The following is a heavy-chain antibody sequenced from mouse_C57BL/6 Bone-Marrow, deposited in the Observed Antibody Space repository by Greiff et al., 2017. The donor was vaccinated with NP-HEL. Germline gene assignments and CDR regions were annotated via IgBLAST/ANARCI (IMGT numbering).Heavy chain of an antibody. CDR1: GFSLTSYG. V-gene: IGHV2-2*01. CDR2: IWSGGST. CDR3: ARNSSLWYFDV. D-gene: IGHD1-1*01. J-gene: IGHJ1*03. Sequence: VQVVESGPGLVQPSQSLSITCPVSGFSLTSYGVHWVRQSPGKGLAWLGVIWSGGSTDYNAAFISRLSISKDNSKSQFFFKMNSLHADDTSIYYCARNSSLWYFDVWGTGTTVTVSS.